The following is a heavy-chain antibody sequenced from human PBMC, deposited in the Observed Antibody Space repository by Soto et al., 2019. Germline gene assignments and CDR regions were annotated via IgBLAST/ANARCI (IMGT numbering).Heavy chain of an antibody. CDR2: IYYSGST. V-gene: IGHV4-59*08. D-gene: IGHD2-8*01. Sequence: PSETLSLTCTVSGGSISSYYWSWIRQPPGKGLEWSGYIYYSGSTNYNPSLKSRVTLTVDTSKNQYSLKLSSVTAADTAVYYCARQTDRYCTNGVCYTPLFDYWGQGTLVTVSS. CDR3: ARQTDRYCTNGVCYTPLFDY. CDR1: GGSISSYY. J-gene: IGHJ4*01.